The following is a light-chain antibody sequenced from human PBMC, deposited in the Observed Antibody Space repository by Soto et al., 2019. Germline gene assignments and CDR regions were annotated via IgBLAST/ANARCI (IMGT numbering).Light chain of an antibody. CDR1: QRVGSNY. CDR2: GAS. V-gene: IGKV3-20*01. CDR3: QHNGRS. J-gene: IGKJ5*01. Sequence: PGERVSLSCRASQRVGSNYLAWFQQKPGQTPRLLISGASTRATGIPDRFSGSGSGTDFTLTISSLDPDDFAVYYCQHNGRSFGQGTRLEI.